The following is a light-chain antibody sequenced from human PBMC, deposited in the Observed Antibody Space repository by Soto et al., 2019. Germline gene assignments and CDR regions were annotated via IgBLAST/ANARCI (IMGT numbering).Light chain of an antibody. CDR3: QQYYGIPPN. CDR1: QSVLYSSNNKNY. CDR2: WAS. Sequence: DIVMTQSPHSLAVSLGERATINCKSSQSVLYSSNNKNYLAWYQQKPGQPPKSLIYWASTRESGVPDRFSGSGSGTDFTLTISSLQAEDVAVYYCQQYYGIPPNLGGGTKVEIK. V-gene: IGKV4-1*01. J-gene: IGKJ4*01.